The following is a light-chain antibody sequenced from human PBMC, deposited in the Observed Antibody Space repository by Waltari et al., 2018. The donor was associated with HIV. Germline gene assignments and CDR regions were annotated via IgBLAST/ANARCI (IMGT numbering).Light chain of an antibody. CDR3: SSYTSSTYVV. Sequence: QSALTQPASVSGSPGQSITISCTGTSNDVAGYNHVSWYQQHPGKVPKLMINDVSNRPSGVSYRFSGSKSGNTASLTISGLQAEDEADYYCSSYTSSTYVVFGGGTKLTVL. CDR1: SNDVAGYNH. V-gene: IGLV2-14*03. CDR2: DVS. J-gene: IGLJ2*01.